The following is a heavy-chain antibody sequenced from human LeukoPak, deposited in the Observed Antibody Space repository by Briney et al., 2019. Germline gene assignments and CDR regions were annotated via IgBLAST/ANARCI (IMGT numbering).Heavy chain of an antibody. D-gene: IGHD3-10*01. V-gene: IGHV3-30*02. CDR3: AKAPGSGNGVYYYYYMHV. Sequence: PGGSLRLSCAASGFTFSGYGMHWVRQAPGKGLEWVAFIRNDESNKYYADSVKGRFTISRDNSKNTLYLQMNSLRAEDTAVYYCAKAPGSGNGVYYYYYMHVWGKGTTVTVSS. J-gene: IGHJ6*03. CDR1: GFTFSGYG. CDR2: IRNDESNK.